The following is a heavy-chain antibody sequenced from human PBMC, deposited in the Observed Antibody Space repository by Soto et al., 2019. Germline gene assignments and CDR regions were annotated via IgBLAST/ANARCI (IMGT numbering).Heavy chain of an antibody. CDR2: IFYSGNS. Sequence: QVQLQESGPGLVKPSQTLSLTCTVSGGSIRGGDYYWSWIRQHPGKGLEWIGYIFYSGNSFYNPSLKSGVNISVDTSNNQFFLQRSSMTAADTAIYYCARLSSFCYDSEYGGYYFDYWGQGTLVSVSS. D-gene: IGHD3-10*01. J-gene: IGHJ4*02. V-gene: IGHV4-31*03. CDR1: GGSIRGGDYY. CDR3: ARLSSFCYDSEYGGYYFDY.